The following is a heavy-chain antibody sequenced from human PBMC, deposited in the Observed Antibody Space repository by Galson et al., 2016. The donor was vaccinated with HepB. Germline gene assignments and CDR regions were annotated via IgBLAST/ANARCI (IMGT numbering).Heavy chain of an antibody. V-gene: IGHV3-21*01. CDR2: SSSSSYI. CDR1: GFTFSSYS. Sequence: SLRLSCAASGFTFSSYSMNWVRQAPGKGLEWVSSSSSSSYIYYADSVKGRFTISRDNAKNSLYLQMNSLRAEDTAVYCCARARVGYQDAFDIWGQGTMVTVTS. D-gene: IGHD5-18*01. J-gene: IGHJ3*02. CDR3: ARARVGYQDAFDI.